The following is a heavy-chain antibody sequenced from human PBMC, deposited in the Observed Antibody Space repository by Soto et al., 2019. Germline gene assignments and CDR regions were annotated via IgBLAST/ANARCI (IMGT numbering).Heavy chain of an antibody. Sequence: PGGSLRLSCAAPGLTFSSYGMHWVRQAPGKGLEWVAVISYDGSNKYHADSVKGRFTISSDNSKNTLYLQMNSLRAEDTAVYYCAKLEYYDSSGYHNPDAFEIWGQGTMVTVSS. J-gene: IGHJ3*02. D-gene: IGHD3-22*01. CDR2: ISYDGSNK. CDR3: AKLEYYDSSGYHNPDAFEI. CDR1: GLTFSSYG. V-gene: IGHV3-30*18.